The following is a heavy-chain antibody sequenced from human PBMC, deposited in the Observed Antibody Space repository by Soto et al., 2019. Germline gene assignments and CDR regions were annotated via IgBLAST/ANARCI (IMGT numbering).Heavy chain of an antibody. CDR2: ISAYNSNT. CDR1: GYTFTSHG. Sequence: QVQLVQSGAEVKKPGASVKVSCKASGYTFTSHGISWVRQAPGQGLEWMGWISAYNSNTNYAQKLQGRVTMTTDTSTRNASPELRSLRTDDTAATSSPRKVGVQTRFDPGGQGTLVSVSS. V-gene: IGHV1-18*01. CDR3: PRKVGVQTRFDP. J-gene: IGHJ5*02.